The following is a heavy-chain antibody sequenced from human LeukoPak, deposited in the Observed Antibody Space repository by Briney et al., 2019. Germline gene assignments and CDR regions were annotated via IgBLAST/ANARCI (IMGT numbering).Heavy chain of an antibody. CDR3: AANLIAVTGSWY. V-gene: IGHV1-2*02. CDR1: GYTFTDHY. CDR2: IHPGRGDT. J-gene: IGHJ4*02. Sequence: ASVKVSCKALGYTFTDHYFHWLRQAPGQGLEWMGWIHPGRGDTNYAQKFQERVTITRDMSTKTAHLELSGLRSEDTAVYYCAANLIAVTGSWYWGQGTLVTVSS. D-gene: IGHD6-19*01.